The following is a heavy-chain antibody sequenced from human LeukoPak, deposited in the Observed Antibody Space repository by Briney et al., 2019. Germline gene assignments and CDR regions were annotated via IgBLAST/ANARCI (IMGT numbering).Heavy chain of an antibody. CDR2: IYYSGST. CDR3: AGGMTTVTRFDY. CDR1: GGSISSSSYY. D-gene: IGHD4-17*01. Sequence: PSETLSLTCTVSGGSISSSSYYWGWIRQPPGKGLEWIGSIYYSGSTYYNPSLKSRVTISVDTSKNQFSLKLSSVTAADTAVYYCAGGMTTVTRFDYWGQGTLVTVSS. V-gene: IGHV4-39*07. J-gene: IGHJ4*02.